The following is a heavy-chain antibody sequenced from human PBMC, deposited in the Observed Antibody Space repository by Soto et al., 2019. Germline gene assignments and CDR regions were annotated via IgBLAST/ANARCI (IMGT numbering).Heavy chain of an antibody. J-gene: IGHJ4*02. CDR2: ISGSGGST. CDR3: AKVQAAYSPLAVAGLLDY. CDR1: GFTFSSYA. D-gene: IGHD6-19*01. Sequence: GGSLRLSCAASGFTFSSYAMSWVRQAPGKGLEWVSAISGSGGSTYYADSVKGRFTISRDNSKNTLYLQMNSLRAEDTAVYYCAKVQAAYSPLAVAGLLDYWGQGTLVTVSS. V-gene: IGHV3-23*01.